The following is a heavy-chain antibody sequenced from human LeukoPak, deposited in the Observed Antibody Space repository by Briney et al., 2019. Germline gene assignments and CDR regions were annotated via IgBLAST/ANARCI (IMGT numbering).Heavy chain of an antibody. Sequence: KTSETLSLTCTVSRGSISPYYWSWIRQSPGKGLEWIRYIYYIGTTNYNPSLQSRVTMSVDTSTNQFTLNLASVTAADTAVYYCARGGFESCSAGSCLLGNYWGQGILVAVSS. CDR1: RGSISPYY. CDR3: ARGGFESCSAGSCLLGNY. CDR2: IYYIGTT. D-gene: IGHD2-15*01. J-gene: IGHJ4*02. V-gene: IGHV4-59*01.